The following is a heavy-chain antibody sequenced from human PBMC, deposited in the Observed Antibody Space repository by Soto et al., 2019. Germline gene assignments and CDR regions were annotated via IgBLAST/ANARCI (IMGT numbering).Heavy chain of an antibody. CDR2: ISAYNGNT. V-gene: IGHV1-18*04. CDR1: GYTFTSYG. CDR3: AREVVEVAETTSLWLDP. D-gene: IGHD2-15*01. J-gene: IGHJ5*02. Sequence: GASVKVSCKASGYTFTSYGISWVRQAPGQGLEWMGWISAYNGNTNYAQKLQGRVTMTTDTSTSTAYMELRSLRSDDTAVYYCAREVVEVAETTSLWLDPWGLGTLVTVSS.